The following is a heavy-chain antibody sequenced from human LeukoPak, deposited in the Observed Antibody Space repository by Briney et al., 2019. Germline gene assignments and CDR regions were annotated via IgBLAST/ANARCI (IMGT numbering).Heavy chain of an antibody. CDR1: GYTFTNYY. V-gene: IGHV1-46*01. D-gene: IGHD1-26*01. J-gene: IGHJ4*02. CDR2: INPSGGST. Sequence: WASVKVSCKASGYTFTNYYIHWVRQAPGQGLEWIGMINPSGGSTIYAQKFQGRVTVTRDTSTSTVYMELSSLRSEDTAVYYCARSRGTYFDYWGQGTLVTVSS. CDR3: ARSRGTYFDY.